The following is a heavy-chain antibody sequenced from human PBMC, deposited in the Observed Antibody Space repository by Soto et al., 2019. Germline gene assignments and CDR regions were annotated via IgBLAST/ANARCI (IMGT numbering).Heavy chain of an antibody. D-gene: IGHD2-2*01. Sequence: QVQLQESGPGLVKPSQTLSLTCTVSGGSISSGGYYWSWIRQHPGKGLEWIGNIYYSGSTYYNPSLKCRVTISVDTSKNQFSLKLSSVTAADTAVYYCARFWRGPAAIYYYYGMDVWGQGTTVTVSS. CDR1: GGSISSGGYY. J-gene: IGHJ6*02. CDR2: IYYSGST. CDR3: ARFWRGPAAIYYYYGMDV. V-gene: IGHV4-31*03.